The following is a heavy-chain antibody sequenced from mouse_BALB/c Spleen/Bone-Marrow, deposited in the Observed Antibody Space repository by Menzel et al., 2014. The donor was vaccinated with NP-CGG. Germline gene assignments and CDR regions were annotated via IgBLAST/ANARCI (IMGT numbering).Heavy chain of an antibody. CDR3: ARSRWEGAWFAY. CDR1: GFNIKDTY. Sequence: VQLQQSGAELVKPGASVKLSCTASGFNIKDTYMHWVKQRPEQGLEWIGRIDPANGNTKYDPKFQGKATITADTSSNTAYLQLSSLTSEDTAVYYCARSRWEGAWFAYWGQGTLVTVSA. V-gene: IGHV14-3*02. J-gene: IGHJ3*01. CDR2: IDPANGNT. D-gene: IGHD1-1*01.